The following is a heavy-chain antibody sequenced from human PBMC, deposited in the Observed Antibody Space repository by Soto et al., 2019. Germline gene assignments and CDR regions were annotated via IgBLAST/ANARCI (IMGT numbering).Heavy chain of an antibody. CDR1: GFSLSTSGVD. V-gene: IGHV2-5*02. CDR3: AHRRPYSNSPEYFFDY. J-gene: IGHJ4*02. D-gene: IGHD6-6*01. CDR2: IYWDDDK. Sequence: QITLKESGPTLVKPTQTLTLTCTFSGFSLSTSGVDVGWIRQPPGKALEWLALIYWDDDKRYSPSLKSRLTSTKNTSKIQVVRTMTNMDPFNTATYYCAHRRPYSNSPEYFFDYWGQGTLVTVSS.